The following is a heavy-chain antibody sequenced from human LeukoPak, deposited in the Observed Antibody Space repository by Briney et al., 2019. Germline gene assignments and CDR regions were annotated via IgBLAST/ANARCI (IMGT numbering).Heavy chain of an antibody. CDR3: VRDATRGGDLDH. CDR1: GFTSSDYW. CDR2: IKVDGSEK. J-gene: IGHJ5*02. V-gene: IGHV3-7*01. D-gene: IGHD2-21*01. Sequence: GGSLRLSCAASGFTSSDYWMMWVRQAPGKGLEWVAQIKVDGSEKYYVDSVRGRFTISRDNAKNSLDLQMNTLRVEDTAVYYCVRDATRGGDLDHWGQGTLVTVSS.